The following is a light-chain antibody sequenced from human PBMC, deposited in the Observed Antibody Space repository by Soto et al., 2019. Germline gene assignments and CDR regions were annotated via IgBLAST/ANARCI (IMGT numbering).Light chain of an antibody. J-gene: IGKJ2*01. Sequence: EIVLTQSPGTLSLSPGERATLSCRASQSVRSNYLAWYQQKPGQAPRLLIYGASSRATCIPDRFSGSGSGTDFPLTISRVEPEDFAVYYCQNYGSSAYTFGQGTTLEIK. CDR1: QSVRSNY. CDR2: GAS. CDR3: QNYGSSAYT. V-gene: IGKV3-20*01.